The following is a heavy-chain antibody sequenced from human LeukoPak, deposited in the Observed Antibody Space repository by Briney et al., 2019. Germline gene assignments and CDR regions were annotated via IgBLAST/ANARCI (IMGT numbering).Heavy chain of an antibody. CDR2: ISYDGSHK. Sequence: GGSLRLSCAASGFTFSGYDMHWVRQAPGKGLEWVATISYDGSHKYCEDSVKGRFPISRDNSKNTLYLQMNSLRVDDTAVYYCARDPKYGDLDYWGLGTLVTVSS. D-gene: IGHD4-17*01. V-gene: IGHV3-30*03. CDR3: ARDPKYGDLDY. CDR1: GFTFSGYD. J-gene: IGHJ4*02.